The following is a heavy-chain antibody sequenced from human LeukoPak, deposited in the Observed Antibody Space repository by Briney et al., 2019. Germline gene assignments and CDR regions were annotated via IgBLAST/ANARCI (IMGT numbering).Heavy chain of an antibody. D-gene: IGHD1-26*01. V-gene: IGHV4-34*01. CDR1: GGSFSGYY. CDR3: ARGRSGSYYTNWFDP. Sequence: SETLSLTCAVYGGSFSGYYWSWIRQPPGKGLEWIGEINHSGSTNYNPSLKSRVTISVDTSKNQFSLKLSSVTAADTAVYYCARGRSGSYYTNWFDPWGQGTLVTVSS. J-gene: IGHJ5*02. CDR2: INHSGST.